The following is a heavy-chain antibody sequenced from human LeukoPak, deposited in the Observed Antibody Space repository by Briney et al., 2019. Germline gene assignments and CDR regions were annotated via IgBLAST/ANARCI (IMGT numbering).Heavy chain of an antibody. CDR3: ARHRSGGSQDDAFDI. J-gene: IGHJ3*02. CDR2: IKQDGSEK. CDR1: EFTFPMYW. D-gene: IGHD2-15*01. Sequence: GGSLRLSCAASEFTFPMYWMTWVRQAPGKGLEWVADIKQDGSEKYYVDSVKGRFTISRQNAKNSLFLQMNSLRAEDTAAYYCARHRSGGSQDDAFDIWGQGTMVTVSS. V-gene: IGHV3-7*01.